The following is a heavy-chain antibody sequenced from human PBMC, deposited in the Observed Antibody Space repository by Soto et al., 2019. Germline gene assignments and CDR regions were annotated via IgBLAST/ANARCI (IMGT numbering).Heavy chain of an antibody. D-gene: IGHD1-1*01. CDR3: AKQQGPGTPYYYAMDV. Sequence: EVQLLESGGGLVQPGGSLRLSCAASGFTFSSYAMSWVRQAPGKGLEWVSVIRSSGDRTYYADSVKGRFTISRDNSKNTLYMQMNSLRAEDTAVYYCAKQQGPGTPYYYAMDVWGQGITVTVSS. CDR1: GFTFSSYA. CDR2: IRSSGDRT. J-gene: IGHJ6*02. V-gene: IGHV3-23*01.